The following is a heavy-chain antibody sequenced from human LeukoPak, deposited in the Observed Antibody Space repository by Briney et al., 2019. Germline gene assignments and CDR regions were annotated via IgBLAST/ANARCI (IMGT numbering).Heavy chain of an antibody. CDR2: IGTAGDT. Sequence: GGSLRLSCAATGFTFSDYDMHWVRQATGKGLEWVSAIGTAGDTYYTGSVKGRFTISRENAKNSLYLQMNSLRAGDAAVYYCARVAKERVGGVYYFDYWGQGTLVTVSS. CDR1: GFTFSDYD. V-gene: IGHV3-13*01. J-gene: IGHJ4*02. CDR3: ARVAKERVGGVYYFDY. D-gene: IGHD1-1*01.